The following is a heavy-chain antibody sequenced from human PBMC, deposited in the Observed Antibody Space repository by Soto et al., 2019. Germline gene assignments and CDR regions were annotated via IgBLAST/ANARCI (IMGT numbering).Heavy chain of an antibody. CDR1: GGSITRNNHY. D-gene: IGHD6-19*01. CDR3: ARLGSSGWYQGSYYDY. Sequence: QLKLQESGPGLVKPSETLSLTCIVSGGSITRNNHYWGWIRQSPGKGLEWIGSILYSGSTNYNPSLKSRVTLSVETSKNQFSLKMSPVTAADTALYYCARLGSSGWYQGSYYDYWGQGTLVTVSS. CDR2: ILYSGST. J-gene: IGHJ4*02. V-gene: IGHV4-39*01.